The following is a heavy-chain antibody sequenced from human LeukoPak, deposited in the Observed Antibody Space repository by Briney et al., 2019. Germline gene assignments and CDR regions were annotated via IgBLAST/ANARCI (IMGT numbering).Heavy chain of an antibody. CDR3: AKDPNGDYLGAFDF. J-gene: IGHJ3*01. V-gene: IGHV3-33*06. Sequence: PGRSLRLSCAASGFTFSSYGMHWVRQAPGKGMEWVAVIWYDGSNKYYADSVKGRFTISRDNSKNTLYLQMNSLRAEDTAVYYCAKDPNGDYLGAFDFWGQGTMVTVSS. D-gene: IGHD4-17*01. CDR1: GFTFSSYG. CDR2: IWYDGSNK.